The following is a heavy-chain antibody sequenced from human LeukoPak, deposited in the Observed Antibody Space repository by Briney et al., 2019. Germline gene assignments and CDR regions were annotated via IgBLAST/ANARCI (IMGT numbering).Heavy chain of an antibody. Sequence: GASVKVSCKASGYIFTSYGISWVRQAPGQGLEWMGWINSYNGNTKYTQKVQGRVTMTIDTSTSTAYMELSSLRSEDTAVYYCAVLSYDSSGYYTNYYFDYWGQGTLVTVSS. CDR1: GYIFTSYG. V-gene: IGHV1-18*01. CDR3: AVLSYDSSGYYTNYYFDY. CDR2: INSYNGNT. J-gene: IGHJ4*02. D-gene: IGHD3-22*01.